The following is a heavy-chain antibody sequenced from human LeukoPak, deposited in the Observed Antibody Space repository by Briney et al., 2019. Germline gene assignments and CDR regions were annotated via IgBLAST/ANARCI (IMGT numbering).Heavy chain of an antibody. V-gene: IGHV1-58*01. J-gene: IGHJ4*02. CDR3: AAYDSSGYGHFDY. CDR1: GFTFTSSA. Sequence: ASVKVSCKASGFTFTSSAVQWVRQARGQRLEWIGWIVVGSGNTNYAQKFQERVTITRDVSTSTAYMELSSLRSEDTAVYYCAAYDSSGYGHFDYWGQGTLVTVSS. CDR2: IVVGSGNT. D-gene: IGHD3-22*01.